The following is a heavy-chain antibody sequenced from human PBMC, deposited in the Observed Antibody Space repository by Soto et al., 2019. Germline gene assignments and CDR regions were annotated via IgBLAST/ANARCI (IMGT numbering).Heavy chain of an antibody. V-gene: IGHV1-2*02. CDR1: GYTFTSYG. CDR3: ARHCSGGSCYFAAFDI. D-gene: IGHD2-15*01. CDR2: INPNGGGT. Sequence: ASVKVSCKASGYTFTSYGISWVRQAPGQGLEWMGWINPNGGGTNYAQRFQGRVTMTRDTSISTAYMELSRLRSDDMAVYYCARHCSGGSCYFAAFDIWGQGTMVTVSS. J-gene: IGHJ3*02.